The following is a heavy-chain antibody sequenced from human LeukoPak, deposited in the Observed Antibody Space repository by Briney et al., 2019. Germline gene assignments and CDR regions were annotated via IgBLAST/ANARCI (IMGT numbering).Heavy chain of an antibody. D-gene: IGHD3-3*01. J-gene: IGHJ4*02. CDR2: IYYSGST. V-gene: IGHV4-34*09. CDR3: ARDRSFYYYDY. Sequence: SETLSLTCRDYGGSSSDYYWSWIRQPPGKGLEWIGYIYYSGSTYYNPSLKSRVTISVDTSKNQFSLKLSSVTAADTAVYYCARDRSFYYYDYWGQGTLVTVSS. CDR1: GGSSSDYY.